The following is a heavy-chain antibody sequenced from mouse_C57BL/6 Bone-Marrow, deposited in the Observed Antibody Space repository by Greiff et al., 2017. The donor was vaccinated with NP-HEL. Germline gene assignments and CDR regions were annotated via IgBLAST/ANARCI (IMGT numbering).Heavy chain of an antibody. CDR2: IHPNSGST. J-gene: IGHJ3*01. V-gene: IGHV1-64*01. Sequence: QVQLKQPGAELVKPGASVKLSCKASGYTFTSYWMHWVKQRPGQGLEWIGMIHPNSGSTNYNEKFKSKATLTVDKSSSTAYMQLSSLTSEDSAVYYCARPHYDYDQAWFAYWGQGTLVTVSA. CDR1: GYTFTSYW. D-gene: IGHD2-4*01. CDR3: ARPHYDYDQAWFAY.